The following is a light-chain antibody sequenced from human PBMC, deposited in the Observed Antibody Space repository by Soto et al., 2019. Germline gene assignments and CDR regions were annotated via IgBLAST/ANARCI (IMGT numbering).Light chain of an antibody. Sequence: QSVLTQPASVSGSPGQSITISCIGTTSNVGSYNLVSWYQQHPGKAPELMIYEGSKRPSGVSTRFSGSKSGNTASLTISGLQAEDEADYYCCSYAGSGYVFGTGTKLIVL. J-gene: IGLJ1*01. CDR3: CSYAGSGYV. CDR1: TSNVGSYNL. CDR2: EGS. V-gene: IGLV2-23*01.